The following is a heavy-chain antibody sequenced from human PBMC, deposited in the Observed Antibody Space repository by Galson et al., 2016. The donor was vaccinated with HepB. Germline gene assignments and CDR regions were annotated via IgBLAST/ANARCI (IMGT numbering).Heavy chain of an antibody. J-gene: IGHJ2*01. CDR1: GFTFSDYY. CDR2: ISSSGSNR. CDR3: ARAPDWYFDL. Sequence: SLRLSCAAFGFTFSDYYMSWLRQAPGKGLEWVSYISSSGSNRYYADSVKGRFTISRDNSKNSLYLQMNSLRAEDTAVYYCARAPDWYFDLWGRGTLVTVSS. V-gene: IGHV3-11*04.